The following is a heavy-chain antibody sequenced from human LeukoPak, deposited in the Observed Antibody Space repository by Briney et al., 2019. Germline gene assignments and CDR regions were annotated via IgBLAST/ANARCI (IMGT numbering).Heavy chain of an antibody. CDR2: INHSGST. V-gene: IGHV4-34*01. J-gene: IGHJ4*02. CDR3: AREWNRYSYGLIQRYFDY. Sequence: TSETLSLTCAVYGGSSSGYYWSWIRQPPGKGLEWIGEINHSGSTNYNPSLKSRVTISVDTSKNQFSLKLSSVTAADTAVYYCAREWNRYSYGLIQRYFDYWGQGTLVTVSS. D-gene: IGHD5-18*01. CDR1: GGSSSGYY.